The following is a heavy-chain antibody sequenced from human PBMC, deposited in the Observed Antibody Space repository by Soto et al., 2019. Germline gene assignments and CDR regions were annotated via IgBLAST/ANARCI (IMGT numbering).Heavy chain of an antibody. J-gene: IGHJ4*02. D-gene: IGHD1-26*01. CDR3: AREGGGYRFDY. CDR1: GASFETYY. Sequence: QVQLQESGPGLVKPSETLSLTCAVSGASFETYYWSWIRQPPGKGLEWIGYIFYSGPLKYNPSLKSRLTISVDPSKNQFSLRLTSVTAADTAVYYCAREGGGYRFDYWGQGTLVTVSS. V-gene: IGHV4-59*01. CDR2: IFYSGPL.